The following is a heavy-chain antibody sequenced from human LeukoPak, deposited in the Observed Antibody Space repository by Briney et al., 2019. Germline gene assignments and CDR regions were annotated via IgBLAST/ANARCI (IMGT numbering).Heavy chain of an antibody. J-gene: IGHJ4*02. CDR1: GFTFSNYG. D-gene: IGHD2-2*01. V-gene: IGHV3-30*03. CDR2: ISFDERNK. Sequence: GRSLRLSCAASGFTFSNYGMHWVRQAPGKGLEWVAVISFDERNKYYADSVKGRFTISRDNSKNTLYLQMNSLRAEDTAVYYCARDGRGGQLLSYYFDYWGQGTLVTVSS. CDR3: ARDGRGGQLLSYYFDY.